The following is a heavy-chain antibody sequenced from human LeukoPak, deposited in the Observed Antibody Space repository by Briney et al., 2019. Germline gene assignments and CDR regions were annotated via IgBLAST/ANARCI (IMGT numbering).Heavy chain of an antibody. CDR2: IYSGGST. CDR3: ARAGRSGWDTREHFDL. J-gene: IGHJ2*01. V-gene: IGHV3-53*05. CDR1: GFTVSSNY. Sequence: GGSLRLSCAASGFTVSSNYMSWVRQAPGKGLEWVSVIYSGGSTYYADSVKGRFTISRDNSKNTLYLQMNSLRAEDTAVYYCARAGRSGWDTREHFDLWGRGTLVTVSS. D-gene: IGHD6-19*01.